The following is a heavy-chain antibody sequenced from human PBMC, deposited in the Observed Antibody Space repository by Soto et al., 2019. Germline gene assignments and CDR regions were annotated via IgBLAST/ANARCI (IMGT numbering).Heavy chain of an antibody. V-gene: IGHV4-31*01. Sequence: QVQLQESGPRLVRPSQTLSLTCSVSGESIDTAGYYWTWIRQRPGKGLEWLGFISHSGATYYNSSVKSLLSIPLDSSQNQFSLHVSSVTAADTAVYFCSRGDYWGQGMLVTVSS. CDR2: ISHSGAT. J-gene: IGHJ4*02. CDR1: GESIDTAGYY. CDR3: SRGDY.